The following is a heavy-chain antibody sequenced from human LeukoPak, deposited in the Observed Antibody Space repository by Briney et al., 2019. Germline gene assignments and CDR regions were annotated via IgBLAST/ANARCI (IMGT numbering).Heavy chain of an antibody. CDR3: ARAASLDF. Sequence: SETLSLTCSVSGAPLRSHYWAWIRQSPGKGLEWLGHVYFSETTKYNPSLKRRATISADTSKSQFSLELRSVTAADAAVYYCARAASLDFWGQGILVTVSS. CDR2: VYFSETT. CDR1: GAPLRSHY. J-gene: IGHJ4*02. V-gene: IGHV4-59*11. D-gene: IGHD2-2*01.